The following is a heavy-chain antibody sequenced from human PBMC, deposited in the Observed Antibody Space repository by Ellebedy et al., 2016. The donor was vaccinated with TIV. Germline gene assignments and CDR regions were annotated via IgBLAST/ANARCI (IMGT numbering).Heavy chain of an antibody. CDR2: ISSSSTYI. CDR3: ARDLPHWAFDI. CDR1: GFTFRSYT. Sequence: GESLKISXAASGFTFRSYTMNWVRQAPGKGLEWVSSISSSSTYIYSADSVKGRFTISRDNAKNSLYLQMTSLRDEDTAGYYCARDLPHWAFDIWGQGSMVTVSS. V-gene: IGHV3-21*01. J-gene: IGHJ3*02.